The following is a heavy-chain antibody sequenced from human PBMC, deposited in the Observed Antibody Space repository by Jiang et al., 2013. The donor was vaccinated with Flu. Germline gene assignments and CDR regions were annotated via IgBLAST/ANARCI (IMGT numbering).Heavy chain of an antibody. V-gene: IGHV5-51*01. CDR3: ARRGRGGDNCYSEDAFTI. CDR2: IWPDDSDT. D-gene: IGHD2-21*02. J-gene: IGHJ3*02. Sequence: SLKISCEGSGYTFSNFWIAWVRQMPGQGLEWMGIIWPDDSDTRYSPSFQGQVTISADKSINTAYLQWSSLKASDTATYYCARRGRGGDNCYSEDAFTIWGHGTMVTVSS. CDR1: GYTFSNFW.